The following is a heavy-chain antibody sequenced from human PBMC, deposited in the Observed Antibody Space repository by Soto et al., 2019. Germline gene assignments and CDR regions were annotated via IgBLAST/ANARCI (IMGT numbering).Heavy chain of an antibody. CDR1: GFTFSSYS. CDR3: ARDFPRSSAFDI. J-gene: IGHJ3*02. CDR2: ISSSSSYI. V-gene: IGHV3-21*01. Sequence: SLRLSCAASGFTFSSYSMNWVRQAPGKGLEWVSSISSSSSYIYYADSVRGRFTISRDNAKNSLYLQMNSLRAEDTAVYYCARDFPRSSAFDIWGQGTMVTVS.